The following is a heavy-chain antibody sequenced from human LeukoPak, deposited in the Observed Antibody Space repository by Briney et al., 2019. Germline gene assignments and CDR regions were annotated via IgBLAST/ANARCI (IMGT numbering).Heavy chain of an antibody. CDR2: IIPILGIA. D-gene: IGHD2-2*02. Sequence: ASVKVSCKASGGTFSSYAISWVRQAPGQGLEWMGRIIPILGIANYAQKFQGRVTITADKSTSTAYMELSSLRSEDTAVYYCAREYCSSTSCYKDWFDPWGQGTLVTVSS. CDR3: AREYCSSTSCYKDWFDP. V-gene: IGHV1-69*04. CDR1: GGTFSSYA. J-gene: IGHJ5*02.